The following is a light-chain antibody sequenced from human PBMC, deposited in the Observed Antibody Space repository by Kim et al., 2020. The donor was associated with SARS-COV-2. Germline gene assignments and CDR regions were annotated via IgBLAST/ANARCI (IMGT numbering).Light chain of an antibody. CDR2: AAS. V-gene: IGKV1-39*01. CDR3: QQSYSTPPT. CDR1: QSISSY. Sequence: ASVGDRVTITCRARQSISSYLNWYQQKPGKAPKLLIYAASSLQSGVPSRFSGSGSGTDFTLTINSLQPEDFATYYCQQSYSTPPTFGGGTKVDIK. J-gene: IGKJ4*01.